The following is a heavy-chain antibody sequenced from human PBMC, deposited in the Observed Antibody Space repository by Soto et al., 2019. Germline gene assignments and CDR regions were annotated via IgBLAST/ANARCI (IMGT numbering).Heavy chain of an antibody. CDR3: ASTRFGEPYNWLDP. J-gene: IGHJ5*02. CDR1: GFTFSSYG. D-gene: IGHD3-10*01. CDR2: IWYDGSNK. V-gene: IGHV3-33*01. Sequence: PGGSLRLSCAASGFTFSSYGMHWVRQAPGKGLEWVAVIWYDGSNKYYADSVKGRFTISRDNSKNTLYLQMNSLRAEDTAVYYCASTRFGEPYNWLDPWGQGTLVTVSS.